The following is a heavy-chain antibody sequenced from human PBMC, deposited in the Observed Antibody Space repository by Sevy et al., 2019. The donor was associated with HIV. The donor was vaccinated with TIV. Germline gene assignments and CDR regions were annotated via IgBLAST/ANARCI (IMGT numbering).Heavy chain of an antibody. D-gene: IGHD3-22*01. V-gene: IGHV3-30-3*01. J-gene: IGHJ3*02. CDR2: ISYDGSNK. CDR1: GFTFSSYA. CDR3: ASDSVAKHYYDSSDDAFDI. Sequence: GGSLRLSCAASGFTFSSYAMHWVRQAPGKGLEWVAVISYDGSNKYYADSVKGRFTISRDNSKNTLYLQMNSLRAEDTAVYYCASDSVAKHYYDSSDDAFDIWGQGTMVTVSS.